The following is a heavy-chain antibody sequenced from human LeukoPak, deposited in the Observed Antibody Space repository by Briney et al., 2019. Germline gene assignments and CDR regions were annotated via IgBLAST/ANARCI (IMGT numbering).Heavy chain of an antibody. J-gene: IGHJ5*02. CDR1: GYTFTSYY. Sequence: ASVKVSCKASGYTFTSYYMHWVRQAPGQGLEWMGRINPSGGSTSYAQKFQGRVTMTRDMSPSTVCMELRSLSSEDTAVYYCARGKVAVAGKNWFDPWGQGTLVTVSS. CDR3: ARGKVAVAGKNWFDP. D-gene: IGHD6-19*01. V-gene: IGHV1-46*01. CDR2: INPSGGST.